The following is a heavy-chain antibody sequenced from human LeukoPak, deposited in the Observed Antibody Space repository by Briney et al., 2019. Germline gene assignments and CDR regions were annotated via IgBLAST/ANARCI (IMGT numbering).Heavy chain of an antibody. Sequence: GESLKISCKGSGCSFTSYWIGWVRQMPGKGLEWMGIIYPGDSDSRYSPSLQGQVTISADKSISTAYLQWSSLKASDTAMYYCARRDRNTWFYFDYWGQGTLVTVSS. V-gene: IGHV5-51*01. J-gene: IGHJ4*02. CDR1: GCSFTSYW. CDR2: IYPGDSDS. D-gene: IGHD6-13*01. CDR3: ARRDRNTWFYFDY.